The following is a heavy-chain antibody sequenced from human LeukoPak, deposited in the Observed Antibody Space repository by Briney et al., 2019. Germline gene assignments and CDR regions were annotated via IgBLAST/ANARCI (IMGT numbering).Heavy chain of an antibody. Sequence: KPSETLSLTCTVSGGSISSYYWSWIRQPPGKGLEWIGYIYYSGSTNYNPSLKSRVTISVDTSKNQFSLKLSSVTAADTAVYYCVRVRRQVAVSGGTYYYYIDVWGKGTTVTVSS. J-gene: IGHJ6*03. CDR3: VRVRRQVAVSGGTYYYYIDV. CDR1: GGSISSYY. D-gene: IGHD6-19*01. CDR2: IYYSGST. V-gene: IGHV4-59*01.